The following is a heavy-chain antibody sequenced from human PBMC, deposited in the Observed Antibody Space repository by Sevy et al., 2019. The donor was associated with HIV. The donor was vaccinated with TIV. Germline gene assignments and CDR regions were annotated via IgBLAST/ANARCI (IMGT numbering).Heavy chain of an antibody. V-gene: IGHV3-23*01. J-gene: IGHJ4*02. Sequence: GGSLRLSCVASGFVFSNYAMSWVRQAPGKGLEWFSAITDSGGDTYHADSVKGRFTISRDNSKNTLSLQMNSLRADDTAVYYCAKGSTASCPYYFDYWGQGILVTVSS. CDR1: GFVFSNYA. D-gene: IGHD1-1*01. CDR2: ITDSGGDT. CDR3: AKGSTASCPYYFDY.